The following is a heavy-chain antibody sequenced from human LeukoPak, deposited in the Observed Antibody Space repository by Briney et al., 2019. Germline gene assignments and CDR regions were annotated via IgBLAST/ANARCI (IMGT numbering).Heavy chain of an antibody. CDR3: ARVYKRLWLLGWYYFDY. D-gene: IGHD5-18*01. Sequence: ASVKVSCKASGYTFTSYDINWVRQATGQGLEWMGWMNPNSGNTGYAQKFQGRVTITRDTSISTAYMELSSLRSEDTAVYYCARVYKRLWLLGWYYFDYWGQGTLVTVSS. V-gene: IGHV1-8*03. J-gene: IGHJ4*02. CDR2: MNPNSGNT. CDR1: GYTFTSYD.